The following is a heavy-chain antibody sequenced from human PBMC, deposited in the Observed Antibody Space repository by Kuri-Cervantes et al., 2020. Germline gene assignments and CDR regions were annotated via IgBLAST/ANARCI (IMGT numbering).Heavy chain of an antibody. V-gene: IGHV3-74*01. CDR1: GFTFSSYW. D-gene: IGHD2-2*01. Sequence: GESLKISCAASGFTFSSYWMHWVRQAPGKGLVWVSRINSDGSSTSYADSVKGRFTISRDNAKNTLYLQMNSLRAEDTAVYYCARGRYCSSTSCWDWFDPWGQGNLVTVSS. CDR3: ARGRYCSSTSCWDWFDP. J-gene: IGHJ5*02. CDR2: INSDGSST.